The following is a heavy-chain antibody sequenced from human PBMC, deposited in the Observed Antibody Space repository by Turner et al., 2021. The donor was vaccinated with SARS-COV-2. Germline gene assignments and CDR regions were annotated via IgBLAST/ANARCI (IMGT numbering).Heavy chain of an antibody. V-gene: IGHV3-53*02. Sequence: EVQLVETGGGLIQPGGSLRLSCAASGFTVSSNYMSWVRQAPVKGLEWVSVIYSGGSTFYADSVKGRFTISRDNSKNTLYLQMNSLRAEDTAVYYCARDWGEYYFDYWGQGTLVTVSS. CDR1: GFTVSSNY. CDR3: ARDWGEYYFDY. CDR2: IYSGGST. D-gene: IGHD3-16*01. J-gene: IGHJ4*02.